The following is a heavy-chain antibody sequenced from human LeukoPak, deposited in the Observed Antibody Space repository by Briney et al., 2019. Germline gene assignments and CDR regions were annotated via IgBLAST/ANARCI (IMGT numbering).Heavy chain of an antibody. CDR2: ISGSGGSK. CDR3: AKDPSSSWYFHY. J-gene: IGHJ4*02. V-gene: IGHV3-23*01. D-gene: IGHD6-13*01. CDR1: GFNFGDYY. Sequence: GGSLRLSCAGSGFNFGDYYMSWVRQAPGKGLEWVSAISGSGGSKYYADSVKGRFTISRDNSQNTLHLQMNSLRAEDTAVYYSAKDPSSSWYFHYWGQGTLVTVSS.